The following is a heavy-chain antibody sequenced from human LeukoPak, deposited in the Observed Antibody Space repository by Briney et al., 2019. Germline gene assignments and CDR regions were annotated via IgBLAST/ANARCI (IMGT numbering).Heavy chain of an antibody. CDR3: ATGSYGEMYFDY. CDR2: INPNSGGA. Sequence: ASVKVSCKASGFTFTGYYMHWVRQAPGQGLEWMGWINPNSGGANYAQKFQGRVTMTRDTSINTAYMELSSLRSEDTAVYYCATGSYGEMYFDYWGQGTLVTVSS. CDR1: GFTFTGYY. J-gene: IGHJ4*02. D-gene: IGHD5-18*01. V-gene: IGHV1-2*02.